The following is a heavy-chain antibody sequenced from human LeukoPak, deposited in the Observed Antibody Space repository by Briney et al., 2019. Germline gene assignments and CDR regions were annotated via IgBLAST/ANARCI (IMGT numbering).Heavy chain of an antibody. D-gene: IGHD5/OR15-5a*01. Sequence: PGGSLRLSCAASGFSFNTYSMSWVRQAPGKGLEWVSVISDTGATTFYADSVKGRFTISRDNSKNTLYLQMSSLRAEDTAVYYCTRQPTTLDGSKFMSTDHWGQGTLVTVSS. CDR3: TRQPTTLDGSKFMSTDH. J-gene: IGHJ4*02. CDR1: GFSFNTYS. CDR2: ISDTGATT. V-gene: IGHV3-23*01.